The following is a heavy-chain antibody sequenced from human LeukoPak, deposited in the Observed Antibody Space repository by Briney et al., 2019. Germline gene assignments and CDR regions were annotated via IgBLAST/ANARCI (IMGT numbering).Heavy chain of an antibody. J-gene: IGHJ6*02. D-gene: IGHD6-19*01. CDR1: GYTLTELS. CDR2: FDPEDGET. Sequence: GASVKVSCKVSGYTLTELSMHWVRQAPGKGLEWMGGFDPEDGETIYTQKFQGRVTMTEDTSTDTAYMELSSLRSEDTAVYYRATGPISGSPIHYYYYGMDVWGQGTTVTVSS. CDR3: ATGPISGSPIHYYYYGMDV. V-gene: IGHV1-24*01.